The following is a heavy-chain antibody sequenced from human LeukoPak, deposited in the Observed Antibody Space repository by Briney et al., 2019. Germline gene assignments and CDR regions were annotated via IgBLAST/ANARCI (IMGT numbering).Heavy chain of an antibody. CDR2: ISGSGGST. V-gene: IGHV3-23*01. D-gene: IGHD2-15*01. CDR3: AKHPHVVAATPVDY. Sequence: GGSLRLSCAASGFTFSSYAMGWVRQAPGKGLEWVSAISGSGGSTYYADSVKGRFTISRDNSKNTLYLQMNSLRAEDTAVYYCAKHPHVVAATPVDYWGQGTLVTVSS. J-gene: IGHJ4*02. CDR1: GFTFSSYA.